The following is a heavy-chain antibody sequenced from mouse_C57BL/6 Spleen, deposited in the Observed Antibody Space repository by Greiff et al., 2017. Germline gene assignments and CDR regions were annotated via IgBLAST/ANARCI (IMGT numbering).Heavy chain of an antibody. J-gene: IGHJ2*01. CDR1: GYTFTSYW. D-gene: IGHD2-5*01. CDR2: IDPSDSYT. V-gene: IGHV1-69*01. Sequence: VQLQQPGPELVMPGASVKLSCKASGYTFTSYWMHWVKQRPGQGLEWIGDIDPSDSYTNYNQKFKGKSTLTVDKSSSTAYMQLSSLTSEDSAVYYCARSYSNYFDYWGQGTTLTVSS. CDR3: ARSYSNYFDY.